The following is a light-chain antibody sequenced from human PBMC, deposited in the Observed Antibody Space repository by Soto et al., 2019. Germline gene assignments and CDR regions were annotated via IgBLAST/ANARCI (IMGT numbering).Light chain of an antibody. CDR3: QQYRSGPWT. CDR2: KVS. V-gene: IGKV1-5*03. Sequence: DIQMTQSPSTLSASVGDRVTITCRASENIDSWLAWFQQKPGKAPKVLIYKVSALDSGVPSRFSGSGSGTEFTLSISSLQPDDFATYYCQQYRSGPWTFGQGTKVEIK. CDR1: ENIDSW. J-gene: IGKJ1*01.